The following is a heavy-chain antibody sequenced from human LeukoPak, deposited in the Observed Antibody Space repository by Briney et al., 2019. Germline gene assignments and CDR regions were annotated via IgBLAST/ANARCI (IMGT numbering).Heavy chain of an antibody. D-gene: IGHD1-26*01. CDR3: ARSGGSSYFDY. Sequence: PGGSLRLSCAASGFTFSSYGMHWVRQAPGKGLEWVAVISYDGSNNYYADSVKGRFTISRDNSKNTLYLQMNSLRAEDTAVYYCARSGGSSYFDYWGQGTLVTVSS. V-gene: IGHV3-30*03. CDR1: GFTFSSYG. CDR2: ISYDGSNN. J-gene: IGHJ4*02.